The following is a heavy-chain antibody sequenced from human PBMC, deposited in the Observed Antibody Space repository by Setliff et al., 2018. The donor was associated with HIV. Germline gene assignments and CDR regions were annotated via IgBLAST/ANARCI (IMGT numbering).Heavy chain of an antibody. CDR3: ARDASYSDSYYERPFDI. Sequence: SETLSLTCTVSGGSISSHYWSWIRQPPGTGLEWIGSLYYSGSTVYNPSLKSSVTISLDASKTQFSLRLTSVTAADTAVHFCARDASYSDSYYERPFDIWGQGTMVTVSS. J-gene: IGHJ3*02. D-gene: IGHD1-26*01. CDR2: LYYSGST. V-gene: IGHV4-59*11. CDR1: GGSISSHY.